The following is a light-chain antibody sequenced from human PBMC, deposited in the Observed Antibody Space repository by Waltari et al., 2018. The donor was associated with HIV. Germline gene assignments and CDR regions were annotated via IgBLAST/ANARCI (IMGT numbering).Light chain of an antibody. CDR2: EVS. J-gene: IGLJ2*01. V-gene: IGLV2-23*02. Sequence: QSALTQPASVFGSPGQSTTISCTGTSSAVGSYNLVSWYQQNPAKAPKLMIYEVSEWPSGVSMRVSDSKAGNTASLTISVLQAEDEAAYYCCSYAGSSTLIFGGGTKLTVL. CDR1: SSAVGSYNL. CDR3: CSYAGSSTLI.